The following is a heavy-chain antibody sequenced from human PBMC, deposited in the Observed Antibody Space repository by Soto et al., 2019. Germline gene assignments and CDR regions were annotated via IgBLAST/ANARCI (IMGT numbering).Heavy chain of an antibody. D-gene: IGHD4-17*01. V-gene: IGHV3-33*01. CDR1: GFTCSSYG. CDR2: IWYDGSNK. Sequence: GRSLRLSCAASGFTCSSYGMHWVSQAPGKGLEWVAVIWYDGSNKYYADSVKGRFTISRDNSKNTLYLQMNSLRAADTAVYYCARGRRATTVTTGLRPFDIWGQGTMVTVSS. CDR3: ARGRRATTVTTGLRPFDI. J-gene: IGHJ3*02.